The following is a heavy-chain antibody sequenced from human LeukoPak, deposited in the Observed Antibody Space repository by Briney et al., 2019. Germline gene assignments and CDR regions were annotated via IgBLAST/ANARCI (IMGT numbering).Heavy chain of an antibody. CDR3: ARRPYSSSWYFDY. CDR1: GGSISSSSYY. Sequence: PSETLSLTRTVSGGSISSSSYYWGWIRQPPGKGLEWIGSIYYSGSTYYNPSLKSRVTISVDTSKNQFSLKVSSVTAADTAVYYCARRPYSSSWYFDYWGQGTLVTVSS. D-gene: IGHD6-13*01. CDR2: IYYSGST. J-gene: IGHJ4*02. V-gene: IGHV4-39*01.